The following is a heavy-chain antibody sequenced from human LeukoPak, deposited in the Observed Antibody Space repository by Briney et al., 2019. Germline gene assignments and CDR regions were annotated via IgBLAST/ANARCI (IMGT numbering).Heavy chain of an antibody. D-gene: IGHD6-19*01. CDR1: GFTFSSYA. V-gene: IGHV3-23*01. J-gene: IGHJ4*02. Sequence: PGGSLRLSCAASGFTFSSYAMSWVRQAPGKGLEWVSAISGSGGSTYYADTVKGRFTISRDNSKNTLYLQMNSLRAEDTAVYYCSPKSSSGWYGDLFDYWGQGTLVTVSS. CDR3: SPKSSSGWYGDLFDY. CDR2: ISGSGGST.